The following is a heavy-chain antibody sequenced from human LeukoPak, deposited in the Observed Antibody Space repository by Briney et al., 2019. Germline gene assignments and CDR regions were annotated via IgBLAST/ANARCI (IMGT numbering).Heavy chain of an antibody. CDR3: ARDQSSGWGFDY. CDR1: GFTFSSYA. CDR2: ISGSGGST. J-gene: IGHJ4*02. D-gene: IGHD6-25*01. Sequence: TGGSLRLSCAASGFTFSSYAMSWVRQAPGKGLEWVSAISGSGGSTYYADSVKGRFTISRDNSKNTLYLQMNSLRAEDAAMYYCARDQSSGWGFDYWGQGTLVTVSS. V-gene: IGHV3-23*01.